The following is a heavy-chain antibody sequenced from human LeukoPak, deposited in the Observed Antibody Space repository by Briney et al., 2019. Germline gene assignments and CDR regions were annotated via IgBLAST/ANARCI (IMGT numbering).Heavy chain of an antibody. D-gene: IGHD5-18*01. V-gene: IGHV4-39*07. J-gene: IGHJ4*02. CDR3: ARVADGKGYPFDY. CDR1: GGSISSDS. Sequence: KPSETLSLTCSVSGGSISSDSWSWIRQPPGKGLECIGTIYYSGSTYYKSSLKSRVTISVDTSKNQFSLKLSSVTAADTAVYYCARVADGKGYPFDYWGQGTLVTVSS. CDR2: IYYSGST.